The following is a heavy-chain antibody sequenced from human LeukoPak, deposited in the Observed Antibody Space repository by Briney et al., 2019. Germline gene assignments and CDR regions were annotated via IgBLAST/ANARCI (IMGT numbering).Heavy chain of an antibody. V-gene: IGHV4-59*01. D-gene: IGHD6-19*01. J-gene: IGHJ4*02. Sequence: PSETLSLTCTVSGGSISSYYWSWIRQPPGKGLEWIGYIYYSGSTNYNPSLKSRVTISVDTSKNQFSLKLSSVTAADTAVYYCAREEAVAGKVDYWGQGTLVTVSS. CDR2: IYYSGST. CDR3: AREEAVAGKVDY. CDR1: GGSISSYY.